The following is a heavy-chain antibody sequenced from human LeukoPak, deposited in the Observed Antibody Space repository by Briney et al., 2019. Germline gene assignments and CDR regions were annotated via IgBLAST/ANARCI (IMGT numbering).Heavy chain of an antibody. D-gene: IGHD6-13*01. Sequence: SETLSLTCAVYGGSFSDYYWTWIRQPPGKGLEWIGEINHSGSTKYNPSLKSRVSISVDTSKNQFSLKLSSVTAADTAVYYCARDRSWYESDYWGQGTLVTVSS. CDR2: INHSGST. J-gene: IGHJ4*02. CDR3: ARDRSWYESDY. CDR1: GGSFSDYY. V-gene: IGHV4-34*01.